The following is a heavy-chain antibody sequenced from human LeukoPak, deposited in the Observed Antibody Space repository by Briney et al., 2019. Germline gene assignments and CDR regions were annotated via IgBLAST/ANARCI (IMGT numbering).Heavy chain of an antibody. CDR3: ARTDLFRITIFGVVTWFDP. CDR2: IIPIFGTA. V-gene: IGHV1-69*13. Sequence: ASVKVSCKASGGTFSSYAISWVRQAPGQGLEWMGGIIPIFGTANYAQKFQGRVTITADESTSTAYMELSSLRSEDTAVYYCARTDLFRITIFGVVTWFDPWGQGTLVTVSS. CDR1: GGTFSSYA. J-gene: IGHJ5*02. D-gene: IGHD3-3*01.